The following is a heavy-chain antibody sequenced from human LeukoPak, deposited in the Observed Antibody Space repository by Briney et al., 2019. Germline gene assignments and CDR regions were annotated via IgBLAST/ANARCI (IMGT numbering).Heavy chain of an antibody. CDR1: GASISSSNW. Sequence: SETLSLTCAVSGASISSSNWLSWVRRPPGKGLEWIGEIYDSGSTNYKPSVKSRVTISVDNSKNQFSLKMSSMTAADTAVYYCARAGWYTLDNWGQGTLVTVSS. D-gene: IGHD2-15*01. CDR3: ARAGWYTLDN. CDR2: IYDSGST. J-gene: IGHJ4*02. V-gene: IGHV4-4*02.